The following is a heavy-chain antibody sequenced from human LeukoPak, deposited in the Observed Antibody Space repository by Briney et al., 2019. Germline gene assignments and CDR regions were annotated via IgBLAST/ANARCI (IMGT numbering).Heavy chain of an antibody. V-gene: IGHV4-34*01. CDR1: GGSFSGYY. CDR2: INHSGST. J-gene: IGHJ6*02. D-gene: IGHD2-8*01. CDR3: ARGSRVCTNGVCYTGYYYYGMDV. Sequence: SETLSLTCAVYGGSFSGYYWSWIRQPPGKGLEWLGEINHSGSTNYNPSLKSRVTISVDTSKNQFSLKLSSVTAADTAVYYCARGSRVCTNGVCYTGYYYYGMDVWGQGTTVTVSS.